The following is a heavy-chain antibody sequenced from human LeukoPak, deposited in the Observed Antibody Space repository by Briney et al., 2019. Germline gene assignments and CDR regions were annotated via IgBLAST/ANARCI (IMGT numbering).Heavy chain of an antibody. CDR1: GFTFSSYT. V-gene: IGHV3-21*04. D-gene: IGHD3-9*01. Sequence: PGGSLRLSCAASGFTFSSYTMNWVRQAPGKGLEWVSSIISSSSYIYYADSVKGRFTISRDNSKNTLYLQMNSLRAEDTAVYYCANRNFDWLETRDYWGQGTLVTVSS. CDR3: ANRNFDWLETRDY. CDR2: IISSSSYI. J-gene: IGHJ4*02.